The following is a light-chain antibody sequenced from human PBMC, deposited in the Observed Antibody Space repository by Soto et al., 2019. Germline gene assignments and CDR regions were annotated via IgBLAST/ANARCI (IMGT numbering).Light chain of an antibody. V-gene: IGKV1-9*01. CDR1: QGISSY. CDR2: AAS. Sequence: DIQMTQSPSTLSASVGDRVTITCRASQGISSYLAWYQQKPGKAPKLLIYAASTLQSGVPSRFSGSRSGTEFTLTISSLQPEDFATYYCQQLNSYPITFGQGTRLEIK. J-gene: IGKJ5*01. CDR3: QQLNSYPIT.